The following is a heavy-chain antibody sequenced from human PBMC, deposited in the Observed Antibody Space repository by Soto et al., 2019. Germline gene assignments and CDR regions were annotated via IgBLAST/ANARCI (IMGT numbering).Heavy chain of an antibody. J-gene: IGHJ4*02. D-gene: IGHD5-12*01. CDR2: ISTSGSYI. Sequence: PGGSLRLSCAASGFTFTSYSMNWVRQAPGKGLEWVSSISTSGSYIDYADSVKGRFTISRDNAKNSLYLQMNSLRAEDTAVYYCARDLRPQWLRLDYWGQGTVVTVSS. CDR3: ARDLRPQWLRLDY. CDR1: GFTFTSYS. V-gene: IGHV3-21*01.